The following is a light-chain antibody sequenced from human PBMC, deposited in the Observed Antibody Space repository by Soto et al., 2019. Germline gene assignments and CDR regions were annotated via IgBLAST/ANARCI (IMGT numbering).Light chain of an antibody. J-gene: IGKJ3*01. V-gene: IGKV3-15*01. CDR3: QQYDNSPPMFT. CDR1: QSVAHNN. CDR2: GAS. Sequence: EIVVTQSPPTLSMSPGERATLSCRASQSVAHNNLAWYQQKPGQAPRLLVYGASIRATGIPARFSGSGSGTEFTLTISSLQSEDFAVYYCQQYDNSPPMFTFGPGTKVDI.